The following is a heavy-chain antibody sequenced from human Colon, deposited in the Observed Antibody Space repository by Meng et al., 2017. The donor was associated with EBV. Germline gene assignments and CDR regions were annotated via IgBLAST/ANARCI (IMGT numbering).Heavy chain of an antibody. D-gene: IGHD5-24*01. CDR2: IYHGGNT. CDR1: GASIRSNNW. Sequence: VHLQESGPELLGPPGTWSLTCAVSGASIRSNNWWSWVRQPPGKGLEWIGEIYHGGNTNYNPSLKSRVTISVDRSNDQFSLSLSSVTAADTAVYYCARGNAYNAPSFDYWGQGTLVTVSS. V-gene: IGHV4-4*03. J-gene: IGHJ4*02. CDR3: ARGNAYNAPSFDY.